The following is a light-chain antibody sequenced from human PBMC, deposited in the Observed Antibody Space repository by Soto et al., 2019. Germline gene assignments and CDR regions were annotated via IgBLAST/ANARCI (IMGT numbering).Light chain of an antibody. Sequence: QSVLTQPASVSGSPGQSITISCTGTSSDVGGYNYVSWYQQHPGKAPKLMIYEVTNRPSGLSNRFSGSKSGNTASLTISGLQAEDEADYYCSSYTSSITPVFGGGTKLTVL. V-gene: IGLV2-14*01. CDR1: SSDVGGYNY. CDR3: SSYTSSITPV. CDR2: EVT. J-gene: IGLJ3*02.